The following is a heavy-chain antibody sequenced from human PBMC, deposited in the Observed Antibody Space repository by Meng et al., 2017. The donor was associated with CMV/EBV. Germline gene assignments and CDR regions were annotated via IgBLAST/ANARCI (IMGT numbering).Heavy chain of an antibody. CDR2: IYSGGSST. CDR3: AKESCSSTSCYNYFDY. J-gene: IGHJ4*02. CDR1: GFTFSSYA. D-gene: IGHD2-2*02. Sequence: GESLKISCAASGFTFSSYAMSWVRQAPGKGLEWVSVIYSGGSSTYYADSVKGRFTISRDNSKNTLYQQMNSLRAEDTAVYYCAKESCSSTSCYNYFDYWGQGTLVTVSS. V-gene: IGHV3-23*03.